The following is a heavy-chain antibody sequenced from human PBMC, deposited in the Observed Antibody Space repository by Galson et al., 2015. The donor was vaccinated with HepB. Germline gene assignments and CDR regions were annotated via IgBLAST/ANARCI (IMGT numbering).Heavy chain of an antibody. CDR1: GGSVSSGSYY. J-gene: IGHJ4*02. D-gene: IGHD5-24*01. CDR3: ARARGEWLQSEYYFDY. CDR2: IYYSGST. Sequence: ETLSLTCTVSGGSVSSGSYYWSWIRQPPGKGLEWIGYIYYSGSTNYNPSLKSRVTISVDTSKNQFSLKLSSVTAADTAVYYCARARGEWLQSEYYFDYWGQGTLVTVSS. V-gene: IGHV4-61*01.